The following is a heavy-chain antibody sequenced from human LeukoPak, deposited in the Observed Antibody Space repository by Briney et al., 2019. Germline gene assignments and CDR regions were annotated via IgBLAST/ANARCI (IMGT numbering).Heavy chain of an antibody. J-gene: IGHJ6*03. D-gene: IGHD1-20*01. V-gene: IGHV1-69*04. CDR1: GGTFSSYA. CDR3: ARGYNWHYYMDV. CDR2: IIPILGIA. Sequence: SVKVSCKASGGTFSSYAISWVRQAPGQGLEWMGRIIPILGIANYAQKFQGRVTITADKSTSTAYMELSSLRSEDTAVYYCARGYNWHYYMDVWGKGTTVTVSS.